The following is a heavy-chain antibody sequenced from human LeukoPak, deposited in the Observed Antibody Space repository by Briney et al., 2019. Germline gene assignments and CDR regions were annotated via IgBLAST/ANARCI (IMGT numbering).Heavy chain of an antibody. CDR3: ARAGGSTVSHSDY. Sequence: GGSLRLSCAASGFSFSEYWMSWVRQAPGKGLEWVANINPVGSETYYVDSVKGRFTISKDNAKNSLYLQMNSLRAEDTAVYYCARAGGSTVSHSDYWGQGTLVTVSS. CDR1: GFSFSEYW. J-gene: IGHJ4*02. V-gene: IGHV3-7*01. D-gene: IGHD4-17*01. CDR2: INPVGSET.